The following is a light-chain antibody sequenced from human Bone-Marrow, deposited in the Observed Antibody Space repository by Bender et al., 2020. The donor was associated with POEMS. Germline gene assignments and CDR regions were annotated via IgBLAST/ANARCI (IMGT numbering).Light chain of an antibody. CDR3: QAWDTYSVI. Sequence: SYELTQPPSVSVSPGQTARITCSGDDLGDKYVAWYQQKPGQSPVLVIYQDTKRPSGIPERFSGSNSGNTATLTISGTQAMDEADYYCQAWDTYSVIFGGGTKLTVL. J-gene: IGLJ2*01. CDR1: DLGDKY. V-gene: IGLV3-1*01. CDR2: QDT.